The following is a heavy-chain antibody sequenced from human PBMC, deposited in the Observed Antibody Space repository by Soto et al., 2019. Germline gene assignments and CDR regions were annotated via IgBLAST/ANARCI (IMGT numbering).Heavy chain of an antibody. CDR2: ISYDGSNK. Sequence: QVQLVESGGGVVQPGRSLRLSCAASGFTFSSYAMHWVRQAPGXGXEWVAVISYDGSNKYYADSVKGRFTISRDNSKXXXXXXXXXXXXXXXXXXXXXXXPXXXXXAFDYWGQGTLVTVSS. V-gene: IGHV3-30-3*01. CDR3: XXXPXXXXXAFDY. CDR1: GFTFSSYA. D-gene: IGHD6-25*01. J-gene: IGHJ4*02.